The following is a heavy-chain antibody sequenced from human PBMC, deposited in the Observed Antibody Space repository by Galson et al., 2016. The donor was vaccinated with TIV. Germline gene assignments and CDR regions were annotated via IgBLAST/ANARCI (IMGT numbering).Heavy chain of an antibody. J-gene: IGHJ4*02. CDR1: GFSLNTGGMC. V-gene: IGHV2-70*17. CDR3: ARMVYGDYPPRFYFDY. D-gene: IGHD4-17*01. Sequence: PALVKPTQTLTLTCTFSGFSLNTGGMCVGWIRQPPGKALEWLARIDWDDDTFYSTSLKTRLTISKDTSKNQVVLTMTNMDPVDTATYYCARMVYGDYPPRFYFDYWGQGILVTVSS. CDR2: IDWDDDT.